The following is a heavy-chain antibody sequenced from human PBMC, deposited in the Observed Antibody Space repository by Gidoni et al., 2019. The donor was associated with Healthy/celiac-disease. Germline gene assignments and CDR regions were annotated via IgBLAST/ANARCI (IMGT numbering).Heavy chain of an antibody. J-gene: IGHJ5*02. CDR3: TRDLIGAAAGMAENWFDP. CDR2: IRSKAYGGTT. CDR1: GFTFGAYA. D-gene: IGHD6-13*01. V-gene: IGHV3-49*03. Sequence: EVQLVESGGGLVQPGRSLRLSCTASGFTFGAYAMSWFRQAPGKGLEWVGFIRSKAYGGTTEYAASVKGRFTISRDDSKSIAYLQMNSLKTEDTAVYYCTRDLIGAAAGMAENWFDPWGQGTLVTVSS.